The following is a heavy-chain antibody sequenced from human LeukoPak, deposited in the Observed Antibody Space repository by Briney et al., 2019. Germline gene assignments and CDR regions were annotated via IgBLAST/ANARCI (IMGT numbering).Heavy chain of an antibody. J-gene: IGHJ1*01. CDR3: AKGGSGNSYSQVQH. V-gene: IGHV3-23*01. CDR2: ISGSGDST. CDR1: GFTFSSYA. D-gene: IGHD2-15*01. Sequence: PGESLRLSCAASGFTFSSYAMTWVRQAPGKGLEWVSVISGSGDSTYYAGSVKGRFTISRGNSKNTMYLQMNSLRVEDTAVYYCAKGGSGNSYSQVQHWGQGALLTVSS.